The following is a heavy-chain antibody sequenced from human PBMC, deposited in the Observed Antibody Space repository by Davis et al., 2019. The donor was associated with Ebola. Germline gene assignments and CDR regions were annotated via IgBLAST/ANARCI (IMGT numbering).Heavy chain of an antibody. V-gene: IGHV3-11*06. D-gene: IGHD1-7*01. CDR2: ITKSGRYT. CDR1: GFSVSDYY. Sequence: PGGSLRLSCAASGFSVSDYYMTWLRQVPGKGLEWVSYITKSGRYTNYADSVKGRFTISRDNAQDSLFLQMNSLRAEDTAVYFCARGNWNYPNWGQGTLVTVSS. CDR3: ARGNWNYPN. J-gene: IGHJ4*02.